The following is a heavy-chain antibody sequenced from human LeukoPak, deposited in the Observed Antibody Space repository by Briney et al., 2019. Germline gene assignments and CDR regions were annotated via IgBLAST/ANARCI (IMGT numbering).Heavy chain of an antibody. CDR3: AKDIRVHYFDPRGYLFDP. J-gene: IGHJ5*02. V-gene: IGHV3-23*01. CDR1: GFSFSSYS. D-gene: IGHD3-22*01. CDR2: IGGSGGGT. Sequence: GGSLRLSCAASGFSFSSYSMSWVRQAAGKGPEWVSSIGGSGGGTDYADSVKGRFNISRDNSKKMLYLQMNSLRVEDTAVYYCAKDIRVHYFDPRGYLFDPWGQGTLVTVSS.